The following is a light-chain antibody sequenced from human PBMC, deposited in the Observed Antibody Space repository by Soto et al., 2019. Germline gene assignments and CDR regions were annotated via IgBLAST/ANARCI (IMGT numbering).Light chain of an antibody. V-gene: IGKV1-5*01. CDR2: DAS. J-gene: IGKJ5*01. Sequence: DIPLAESPSTVSASGGDRITXTWRASQSISSWLAWYQQKPGRAPKFLIYDASSLESGVPSRFSGSGSGTEFTLTISNLQPDDFAVYYCQQRTRWPMTFGQGTRLEIK. CDR1: QSISSW. CDR3: QQRTRWPMT.